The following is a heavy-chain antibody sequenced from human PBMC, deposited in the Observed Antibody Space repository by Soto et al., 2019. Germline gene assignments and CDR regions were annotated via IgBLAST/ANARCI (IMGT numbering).Heavy chain of an antibody. CDR3: PRDSDFVAVSDLIDY. D-gene: IGHD5-12*01. CDR1: GFTFSDYY. CDR2: ISSSGSTI. Sequence: WGSLRLSCASSGFTFSDYYMSWIRQAPGKGLEWVSYISSSGSTIYYADSVKGRFTISRDNAKNSLYLQMNSLRAEDTSVYYCPRDSDFVAVSDLIDYWGQGTMVTVSS. V-gene: IGHV3-11*01. J-gene: IGHJ4*02.